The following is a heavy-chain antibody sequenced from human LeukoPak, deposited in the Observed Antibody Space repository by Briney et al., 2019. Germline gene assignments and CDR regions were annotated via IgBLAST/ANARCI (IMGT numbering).Heavy chain of an antibody. D-gene: IGHD3-22*01. V-gene: IGHV5-51*01. Sequence: GESLKISCKGSGYSFTSYWIGWVRQMPGKGLEWMGIIYPGDSDTRYSPSFQGQVTISADKSISTAYLQWSSLKASDTAMYYCARVDYYDSSGYQRYYLDYWGQGTLVTVSS. J-gene: IGHJ4*02. CDR2: IYPGDSDT. CDR3: ARVDYYDSSGYQRYYLDY. CDR1: GYSFTSYW.